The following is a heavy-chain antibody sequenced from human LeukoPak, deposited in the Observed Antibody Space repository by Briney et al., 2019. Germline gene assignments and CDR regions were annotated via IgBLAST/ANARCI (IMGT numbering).Heavy chain of an antibody. J-gene: IGHJ4*02. CDR1: EYTFTTYD. CDR2: MNPNSGNT. D-gene: IGHD6-13*01. CDR3: ARVKGSSSWALLFEY. V-gene: IGHV1-8*01. Sequence: ASVTVSCKASEYTFTTYDINWVRQAPGQGLEWMGWMNPNSGNTGYAQKFQGRVTMTRDTSINTAYMELSNLRSEDTAVYYCARVKGSSSWALLFEYWGQGTLVTVSS.